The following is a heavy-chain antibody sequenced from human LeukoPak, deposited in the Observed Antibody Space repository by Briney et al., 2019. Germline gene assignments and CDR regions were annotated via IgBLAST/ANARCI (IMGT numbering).Heavy chain of an antibody. J-gene: IGHJ4*02. D-gene: IGHD6-6*01. CDR1: GYTFTSYY. CDR3: ARGPYAVAARPVGFDFDY. Sequence: ASVKVSCKASGYTFTSYYMHWVRQAPGQGLEWMGIINPSGGSTSYAQKFQGRVTMTRDMSTSTVYMELSSLRSEDTAVYYCARGPYAVAARPVGFDFDYWGQGTLVTVSS. V-gene: IGHV1-46*01. CDR2: INPSGGST.